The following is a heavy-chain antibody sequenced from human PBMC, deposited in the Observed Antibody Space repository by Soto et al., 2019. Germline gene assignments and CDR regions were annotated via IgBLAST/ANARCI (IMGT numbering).Heavy chain of an antibody. D-gene: IGHD2-21*02. Sequence: LGESLKISCKGSGYSFTSYWIGWVRQMPGKGLEWMGIIYPGDSDTRYSPSFQGQVTISADKSISTAYLQWSSLKASDTAMYYCARLAYCGGDCYSGPGLVETVPEERNAFDIWGQGTMVTVSS. CDR2: IYPGDSDT. CDR1: GYSFTSYW. V-gene: IGHV5-51*01. J-gene: IGHJ3*02. CDR3: ARLAYCGGDCYSGPGLVETVPEERNAFDI.